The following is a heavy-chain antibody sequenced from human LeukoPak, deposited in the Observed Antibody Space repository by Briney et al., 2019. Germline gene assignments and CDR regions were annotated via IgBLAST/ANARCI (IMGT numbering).Heavy chain of an antibody. D-gene: IGHD1-1*01. CDR1: GYTFTNYG. J-gene: IGHJ3*02. CDR2: INPSGGST. Sequence: ASVKVSCKASGYTFTNYGISWVRQAPGQGLEWMGIINPSGGSTNYAQKFQGRVTMTRDTSTSTVYMELTRLRFEDTAVYYCARRGSNVDAFDIWGQGTMVTVSS. CDR3: ARRGSNVDAFDI. V-gene: IGHV1-46*01.